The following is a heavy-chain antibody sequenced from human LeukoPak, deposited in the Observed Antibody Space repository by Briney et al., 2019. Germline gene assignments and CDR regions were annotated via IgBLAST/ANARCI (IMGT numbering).Heavy chain of an antibody. D-gene: IGHD3-3*01. V-gene: IGHV1-2*02. CDR3: ARDFYDFWSGYLNWFDP. CDR1: GYTFTGYY. Sequence: ASVKVSCKASGYTFTGYYMHWVRQAPGQGLEWMGWINPNSGGTNYAQKFQGRVTMTRDTSISTAYMELSRLRSDDTAVYYCARDFYDFWSGYLNWFDPWGQGTLVTVSS. J-gene: IGHJ5*02. CDR2: INPNSGGT.